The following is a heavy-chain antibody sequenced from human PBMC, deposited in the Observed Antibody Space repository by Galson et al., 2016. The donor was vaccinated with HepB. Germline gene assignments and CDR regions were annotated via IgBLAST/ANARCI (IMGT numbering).Heavy chain of an antibody. Sequence: SLRLSCAASGFTFHDYAMHWVRQAPGKGLEWVSGITWNSVNIAYADSVKGRFTISRDNAKNSLYLQMNSLSAEDTAVYYCAKRPSSKDIWGQGAAVTVSS. CDR2: ITWNSVNI. D-gene: IGHD2-2*01. V-gene: IGHV3-9*01. J-gene: IGHJ3*02. CDR3: AKRPSSKDI. CDR1: GFTFHDYA.